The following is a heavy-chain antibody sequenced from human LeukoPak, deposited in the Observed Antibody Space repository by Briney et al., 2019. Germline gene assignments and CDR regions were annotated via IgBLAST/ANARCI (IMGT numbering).Heavy chain of an antibody. CDR2: TYYRSKWYN. V-gene: IGHV6-1*01. D-gene: IGHD5-24*01. J-gene: IGHJ4*02. Sequence: SQTLSLTCAISGDSVSSNRASWTWNRQSPSRGLEWLGRTYYRSKWYNDYAVSLKSRISINPHTSKNQFSLQLNSVTPEDTAVYYCSRSDGASDFDYWGQGTLVTVSS. CDR1: GDSVSSNRAS. CDR3: SRSDGASDFDY.